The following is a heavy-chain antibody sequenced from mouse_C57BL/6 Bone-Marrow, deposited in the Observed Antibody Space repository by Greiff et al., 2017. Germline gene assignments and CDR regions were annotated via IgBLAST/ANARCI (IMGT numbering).Heavy chain of an antibody. Sequence: QVQLQQSGAELVKPGASVKLSCKASGYTFTNYWMHWVKQRPGQGLEWIGMMHPNGGSPAYNEKFKSEATLSVDNSSRTAYMELSSLTSEDSAVYYCARSYDYDAYTMDYWGQGTSVTVSS. CDR1: GYTFTNYW. CDR2: MHPNGGSP. D-gene: IGHD2-4*01. V-gene: IGHV1-64*01. J-gene: IGHJ4*01. CDR3: ARSYDYDAYTMDY.